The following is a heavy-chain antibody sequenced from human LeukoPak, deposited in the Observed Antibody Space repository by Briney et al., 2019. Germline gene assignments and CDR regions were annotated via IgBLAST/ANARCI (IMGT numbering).Heavy chain of an antibody. CDR2: IYHSGST. V-gene: IGHV4-38-2*02. CDR1: GYSISSGYY. Sequence: SETLSLTCTVSGYSISSGYYWGWIRQPPGKGLEWIGSIYHSGSTYYNPSLKSRVTISVDTSKNQFSLKLSSVTAADTAVYYCARGSDIPFDYWGQGTLVTVSS. D-gene: IGHD3-9*01. CDR3: ARGSDIPFDY. J-gene: IGHJ4*02.